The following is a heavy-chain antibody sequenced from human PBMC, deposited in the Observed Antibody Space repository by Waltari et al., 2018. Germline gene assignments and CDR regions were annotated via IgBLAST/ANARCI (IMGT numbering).Heavy chain of an antibody. CDR2: ISAYNGNT. V-gene: IGHV1-18*01. Sequence: IRWGGQAPGQGLEWMGWISAYNGNTNYAQKLQGRVTMTTDTSTSTAYMELRSLRSDDTAVYYCARGYINMVRGVAYWGQGTLVTVSS. D-gene: IGHD3-10*01. J-gene: IGHJ4*02. CDR3: ARGYINMVRGVAY.